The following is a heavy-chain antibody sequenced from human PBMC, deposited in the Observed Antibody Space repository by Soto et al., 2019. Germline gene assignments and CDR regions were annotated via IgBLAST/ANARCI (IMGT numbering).Heavy chain of an antibody. Sequence: VASVKVSCKASGYTFTGYYIHWVRQAPGQGFEWMGLINPNTGVTNYAQKFQGRVTMTRDTSINIAFMELKRLRSEDKAAYFCGGGVGVTDRSNLYYFDRWGRGALVTVSS. CDR2: INPNTGVT. D-gene: IGHD2-21*02. V-gene: IGHV1-2*02. J-gene: IGHJ4*02. CDR1: GYTFTGYY. CDR3: GGGVGVTDRSNLYYFDR.